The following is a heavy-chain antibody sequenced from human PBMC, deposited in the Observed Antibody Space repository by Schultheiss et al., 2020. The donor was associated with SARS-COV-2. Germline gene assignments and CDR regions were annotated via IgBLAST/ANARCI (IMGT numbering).Heavy chain of an antibody. CDR1: GFTFSSYA. D-gene: IGHD6-13*01. CDR3: ARGYSSSWFAH. CDR2: ISGSGGST. Sequence: GGSLRLSCAASGFTFSSYAMSWVRQAPGKGLEWVSAISGSGGSTYYADSVKGRFTISRDNSKNTLYLQMNSLRAEDTAVYYCARGYSSSWFAHWGQGTLVTVSS. J-gene: IGHJ5*02. V-gene: IGHV3-23*01.